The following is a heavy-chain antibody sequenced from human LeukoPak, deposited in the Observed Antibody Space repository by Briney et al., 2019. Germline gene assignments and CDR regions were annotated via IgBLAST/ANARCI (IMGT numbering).Heavy chain of an antibody. CDR3: TRVRSGNDFDY. V-gene: IGHV3-49*04. D-gene: IGHD3-10*01. J-gene: IGHJ4*02. Sequence: LSLTCAVYGGSFSGYYWSWVRQAPGKGLEWVGFIRSKGYGGTTEYAASVEGRFSLSRDDSKSFVYLQMSSLKTEDTAVYYCTRVRSGNDFDYWGQGTLVTASS. CDR2: IRSKGYGGTT. CDR1: GGSFSGYY.